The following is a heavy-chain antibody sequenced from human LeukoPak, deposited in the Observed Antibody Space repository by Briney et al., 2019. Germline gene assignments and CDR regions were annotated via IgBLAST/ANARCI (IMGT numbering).Heavy chain of an antibody. CDR1: GYSFTSYW. CDR2: IYPGDSDT. J-gene: IGHJ5*02. Sequence: GESLKISCKGSGYSFTSYWIGWVRQMPGKGLEWMGIIYPGDSDTRYSPSFQGQVTISADKSISTAYLQWSSLKASDTAMYYCARHQTLPWNDDGWFDPWGQGTLVTVSS. D-gene: IGHD1-1*01. V-gene: IGHV5-51*01. CDR3: ARHQTLPWNDDGWFDP.